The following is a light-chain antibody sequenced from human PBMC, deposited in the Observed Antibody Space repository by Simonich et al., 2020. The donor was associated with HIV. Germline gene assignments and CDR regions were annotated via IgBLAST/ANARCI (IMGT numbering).Light chain of an antibody. CDR3: CSYARSSTVWV. Sequence: QSALTQPASVSGSPGQSITIPCTGTRRDVGGFNYVSWSQQHPGKAPKLMIYDVSKRPAGVSNRCSGSKSGNTASLTISGLQAEDEADYYCCSYARSSTVWVFGGGTKLTVL. V-gene: IGLV2-23*02. J-gene: IGLJ3*02. CDR2: DVS. CDR1: RRDVGGFNY.